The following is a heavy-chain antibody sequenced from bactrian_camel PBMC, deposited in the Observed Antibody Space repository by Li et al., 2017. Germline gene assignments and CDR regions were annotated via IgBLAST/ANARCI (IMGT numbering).Heavy chain of an antibody. D-gene: IGHD2*01. CDR2: VRSDGRT. Sequence: VQLVESGGGLVQPGGSLRLSCAVSGYTYAYCMAWFRQAPGKEREGVAVVRSDGRTTYADSVKGRFTISKDNAKNSLLLQMNSLKPEDTAMYYCAASPRFGGSLCSPAAVGPAEFGLWGQGTQVTVS. J-gene: IGHJ6*01. CDR3: AASPRFGGSLCSPAAVGPAEFGL. V-gene: IGHV3S55*01. CDR1: GYTYAYC.